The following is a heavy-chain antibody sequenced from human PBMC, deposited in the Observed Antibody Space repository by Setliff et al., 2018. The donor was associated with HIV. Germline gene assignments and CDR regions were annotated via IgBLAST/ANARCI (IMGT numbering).Heavy chain of an antibody. CDR1: GFTFSSRW. J-gene: IGHJ4*02. Sequence: GGSLRLSCAASGFTFSSRWMTWVRQAPGKGLEWVANIKQDGSENHFVDSVKGRFTISRDNTRSSLFLHMDSLTAEDTAVYYCAREALSRDGYSYFDYWGQGTLVTVSS. CDR3: AREALSRDGYSYFDY. CDR2: IKQDGSEN. D-gene: IGHD5-12*01. V-gene: IGHV3-7*01.